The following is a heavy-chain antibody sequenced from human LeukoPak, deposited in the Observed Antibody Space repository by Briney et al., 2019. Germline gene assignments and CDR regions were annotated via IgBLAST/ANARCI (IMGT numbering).Heavy chain of an antibody. CDR2: ISWNSGSI. D-gene: IGHD5-12*01. V-gene: IGHV3-9*01. J-gene: IGHJ3*02. CDR3: AKIPYSGYVTDAFDI. Sequence: GGSLRLSCAASGFTFDDYDMHWVRQAPGKGLEWVSGISWNSGSIGCADSVKGRFTISRDNAENSLSLQMNSQSAGDTALFYCAKIPYSGYVTDAFDIWGQGTMVTVSS. CDR1: GFTFDDYD.